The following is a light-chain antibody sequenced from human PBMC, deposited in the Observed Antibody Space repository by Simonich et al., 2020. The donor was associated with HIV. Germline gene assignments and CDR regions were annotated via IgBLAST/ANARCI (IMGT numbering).Light chain of an antibody. CDR1: SSNSGAGYD. Sequence: QSVLTQPPSVSGPPGQRVTISCTGSSSNSGAGYDVHWYQQLPGTAPKLLSYGNSNRPSGVPERFSGSKSGTSASLAITGLQAEDEADYYCQSYDSSLSGWVFGGGTKLTVL. CDR2: GNS. CDR3: QSYDSSLSGWV. J-gene: IGLJ3*02. V-gene: IGLV1-40*01.